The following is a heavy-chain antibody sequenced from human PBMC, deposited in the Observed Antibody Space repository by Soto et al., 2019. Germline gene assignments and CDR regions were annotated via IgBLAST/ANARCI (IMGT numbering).Heavy chain of an antibody. CDR1: GFTFSSYW. D-gene: IGHD1-26*01. Sequence: VQLVESGGGLVQPGGSLRLSCAASGFTFSSYWMSWVRQAPGKGLEWVAVISFDGINKYYADSVKGRFTISRDNSKNTLYLQMNSLRAEDTAVYYCASRVPHGTYGAPYFQHWGQGTLVTVS. CDR3: ASRVPHGTYGAPYFQH. CDR2: ISFDGINK. J-gene: IGHJ1*01. V-gene: IGHV3-30*03.